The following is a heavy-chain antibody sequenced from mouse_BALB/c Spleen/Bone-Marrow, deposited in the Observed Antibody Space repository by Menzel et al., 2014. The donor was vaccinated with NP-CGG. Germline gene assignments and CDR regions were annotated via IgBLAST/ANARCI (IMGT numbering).Heavy chain of an antibody. CDR1: GYTFTDHI. D-gene: IGHD1-1*01. J-gene: IGHJ3*01. V-gene: IGHV1-11*01. CDR2: IYPVSDET. CDR3: GRGVNYYGSSFFAY. Sequence: QVHVKQSGAELASPGASVTLSCKASGYTFTDHIMNWVKKRPGQGLEWIGRIYPVSDETNYNQKFMGKATFSVDRSSSTVYMVLNSLTSEDPAVYYCGRGVNYYGSSFFAYWGQGTLVTVSA.